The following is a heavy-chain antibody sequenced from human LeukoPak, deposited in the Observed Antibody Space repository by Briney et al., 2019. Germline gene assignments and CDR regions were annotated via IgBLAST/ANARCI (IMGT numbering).Heavy chain of an antibody. CDR3: ARPRGYSYGRVYYFDY. CDR2: IIPIFGTA. D-gene: IGHD5-18*01. J-gene: IGHJ4*02. CDR1: GGTFSSYA. Sequence: ASVKVSCKASGGTFSSYAISWVRQAPGQGLEWMGGIIPIFGTANYAQKFQGRVTITADESTSTAYMELSSLRSEDTAVYYCARPRGYSYGRVYYFDYWGQGTLVTVSS. V-gene: IGHV1-69*13.